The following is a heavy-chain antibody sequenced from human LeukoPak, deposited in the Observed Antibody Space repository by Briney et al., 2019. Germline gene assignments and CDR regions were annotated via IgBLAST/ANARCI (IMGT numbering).Heavy chain of an antibody. CDR1: GFTFDDYA. D-gene: IGHD3-3*01. V-gene: IGHV3-9*01. Sequence: GGSLRLSCAASGFTFDDYAIHWVRQAPGKGLEWVSGISWNSGSIGYADSVKGRFTTSRDNSKNTLYLQMNSLRAEDTAVYYCARSRPRSDYDFWNGYYIPWFDPWGQGTLVTVSS. CDR3: ARSRPRSDYDFWNGYYIPWFDP. CDR2: ISWNSGSI. J-gene: IGHJ5*02.